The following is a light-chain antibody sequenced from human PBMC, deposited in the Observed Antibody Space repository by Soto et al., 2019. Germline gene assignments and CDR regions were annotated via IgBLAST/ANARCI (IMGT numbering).Light chain of an antibody. J-gene: IGKJ2*01. CDR1: QSLLHSDGKTY. CDR2: EVS. CDR3: MQNFYLYT. V-gene: IGKV2D-29*02. Sequence: IVMTQTPLSLSVTPGQSASISCKSSQSLLHSDGKTYLYWYLQKPGQSRRLLIYEVSNRFSGGPDRFSGSWSGTEFARKISRVEAEDVGVYFCMQNFYLYTFGQGTKLEI.